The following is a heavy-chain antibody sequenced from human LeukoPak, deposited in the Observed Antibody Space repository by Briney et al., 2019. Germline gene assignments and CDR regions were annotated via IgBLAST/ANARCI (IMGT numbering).Heavy chain of an antibody. D-gene: IGHD3-10*01. CDR3: ARRDYYGSGSYDDY. CDR2: ISSSSSYI. J-gene: IGHJ4*02. CDR1: GSTFSSYS. V-gene: IGHV3-21*01. Sequence: GGSLRLFCAASGSTFSSYSMTWVRQAPGMGLEWVSSISSSSSYIYYADSVKGRFTISRDNAKNSLYLQMNSLRAEDTAVYYCARRDYYGSGSYDDYWGQGTLVTVSS.